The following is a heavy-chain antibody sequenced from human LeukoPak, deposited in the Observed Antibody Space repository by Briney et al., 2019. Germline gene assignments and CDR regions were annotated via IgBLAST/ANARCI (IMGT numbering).Heavy chain of an antibody. CDR3: AKGDCASGSCYFDD. V-gene: IGHV3-23*01. D-gene: IGHD2-8*01. CDR2: LSGSAGGT. J-gene: IGHJ4*02. CDR1: GITLSNYG. Sequence: GGSLRLSCGVSGITLSNYGMSWVRQAPGKGLEWVAGLSGSAGGTNYADSVKGRFTISRDNSKNTLFLQMNSLRAEDTAVYYCAKGDCASGSCYFDDWGQGSQVTVSS.